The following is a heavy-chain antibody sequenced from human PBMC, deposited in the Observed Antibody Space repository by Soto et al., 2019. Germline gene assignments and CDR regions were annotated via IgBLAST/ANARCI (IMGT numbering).Heavy chain of an antibody. CDR2: ISWNSGSI. CDR3: AKAIAARTYYYYGMDV. CDR1: GFTFDDYA. J-gene: IGHJ6*02. V-gene: IGHV3-9*01. D-gene: IGHD6-6*01. Sequence: GGSLRLSCAASGFTFDDYAMHWVRQAPGKGLEWVSGISWNSGSIGYADSAKGRFTISRDNAKNSLYLQMNSLRAEDTALYYCAKAIAARTYYYYGMDVWGQGTTVTVSS.